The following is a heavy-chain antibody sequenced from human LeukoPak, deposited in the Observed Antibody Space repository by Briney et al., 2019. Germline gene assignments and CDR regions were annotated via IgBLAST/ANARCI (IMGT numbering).Heavy chain of an antibody. CDR3: ARPLGYCSSTSCYRAGLYYFDY. CDR1: GYTFTSYG. CDR2: ISAYNGNT. J-gene: IGHJ4*02. Sequence: VASVTVSCMASGYTFTSYGISWVRQAPGQGLEWMGWISAYNGNTNYAQKLQGRVTMTTDTSTSTAYMELRSMRPYDTAVYFCARPLGYCSSTSCYRAGLYYFDYWGQGTLVTVSS. D-gene: IGHD2-2*02. V-gene: IGHV1-18*01.